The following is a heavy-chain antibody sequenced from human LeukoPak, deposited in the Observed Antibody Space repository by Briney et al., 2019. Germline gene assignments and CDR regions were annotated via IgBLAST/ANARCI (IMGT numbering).Heavy chain of an antibody. D-gene: IGHD6-13*01. Sequence: KPSETLSFTCTVSGGSISSYYWSWIRQPPGKGLEWIGYISYSGNTNYNPSLKSRVTISVDTSKNQFSLKLSSVTAADTAVYYCARQGGYIAPLAFWGQGTLVTVSA. J-gene: IGHJ4*02. CDR2: ISYSGNT. CDR1: GGSISSYY. V-gene: IGHV4-59*08. CDR3: ARQGGYIAPLAF.